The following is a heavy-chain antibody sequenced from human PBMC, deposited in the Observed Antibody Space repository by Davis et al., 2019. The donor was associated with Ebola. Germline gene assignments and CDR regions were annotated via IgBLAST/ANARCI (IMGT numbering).Heavy chain of an antibody. D-gene: IGHD4-17*01. CDR3: ASSAGTPVTTGY. V-gene: IGHV1-8*01. Sequence: AASVKVSCKASGYTFTSYDINWVRQATGQGLEWMGWMNPNSGNKGYAQNFQGRVTMTRNTSISTAYMELSSLRSEDTAVYYCASSAGTPVTTGYWGQGTLVTVSS. CDR1: GYTFTSYD. CDR2: MNPNSGNK. J-gene: IGHJ4*02.